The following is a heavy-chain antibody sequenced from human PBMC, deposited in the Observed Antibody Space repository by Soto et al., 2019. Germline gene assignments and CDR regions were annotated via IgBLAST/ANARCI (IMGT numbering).Heavy chain of an antibody. CDR2: IIPVFGTP. D-gene: IGHD3-22*01. CDR1: GGSLSNYG. J-gene: IGHJ6*02. CDR3: ARGDATKIVVTTYYAMDV. V-gene: IGHV1-69*12. Sequence: QVQLVQSGAEVKKPGSSVKVSCKASGGSLSNYGISWVRQAPGQGLEWMGAIIPVFGTPNYAQKFQDRVTITADETTTTCYMEVRRLTSEDTAVYYCARGDATKIVVTTYYAMDVWGQGTTVTVSS.